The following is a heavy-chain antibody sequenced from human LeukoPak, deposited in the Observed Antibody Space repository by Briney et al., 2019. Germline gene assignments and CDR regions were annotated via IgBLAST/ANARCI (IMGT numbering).Heavy chain of an antibody. Sequence: PGGSLRLSCEASGFTFSSYSMNWGRQAPGKGLEWISYISTSTTTIYYATSVKGRFTISRDNAKKSLYLQMNSLRVEDTGVYYCASWGEGALDNWGQGTLVTVSS. J-gene: IGHJ4*02. D-gene: IGHD1-26*01. CDR2: ISTSTTTI. V-gene: IGHV3-48*01. CDR3: ASWGEGALDN. CDR1: GFTFSSYS.